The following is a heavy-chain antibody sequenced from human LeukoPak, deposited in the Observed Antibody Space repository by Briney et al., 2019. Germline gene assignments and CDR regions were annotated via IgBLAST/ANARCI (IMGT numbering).Heavy chain of an antibody. V-gene: IGHV3-30*04. CDR1: GFTFSRYG. D-gene: IGHD1-26*01. Sequence: GGSLRLSCAASGFTFSRYGMHWVRQAPGKGLEWVTAISYDGSNKYYADSVKGRFTISRDNSKNTLYVQMNSLRAEDTAVYYCARDSYSGSYSYFDYWGQGTLVTVSS. CDR3: ARDSYSGSYSYFDY. J-gene: IGHJ4*02. CDR2: ISYDGSNK.